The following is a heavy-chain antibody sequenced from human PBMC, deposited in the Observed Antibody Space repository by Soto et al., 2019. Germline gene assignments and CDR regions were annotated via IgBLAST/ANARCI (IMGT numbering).Heavy chain of an antibody. J-gene: IGHJ4*02. Sequence: EVQLLESGGDLVQSGGSLRLSCVASGITFSNHAMSWVRQAPGKGLEWVSTTGTSGRTRYYADSVKGRFTISRDNSRNTLFLQMNSVRVEYTAVYFCAKSPLRGLDQEGHWGQGTLVTVSS. D-gene: IGHD6-19*01. CDR2: TGTSGRTR. V-gene: IGHV3-23*01. CDR3: AKSPLRGLDQEGH. CDR1: GITFSNHA.